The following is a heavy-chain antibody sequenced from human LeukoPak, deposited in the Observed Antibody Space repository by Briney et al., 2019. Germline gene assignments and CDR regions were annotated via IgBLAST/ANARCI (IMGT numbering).Heavy chain of an antibody. CDR1: DFTFRSYA. Sequence: PGGSLRLSCAASDFTFRSYAMQWVRQAQGKGLEWVSGISGSGDSTFYADSVKGRFTIFRDNSKNTLYLQMNSMRAEDTAVYYCAKYLSAKGPPYALEVWGQGTMVTVSS. V-gene: IGHV3-23*01. CDR3: AKYLSAKGPPYALEV. CDR2: ISGSGDST. J-gene: IGHJ6*02.